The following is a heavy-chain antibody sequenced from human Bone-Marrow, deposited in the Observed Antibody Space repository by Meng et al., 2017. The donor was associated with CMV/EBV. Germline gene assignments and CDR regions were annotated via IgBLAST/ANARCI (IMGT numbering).Heavy chain of an antibody. CDR1: GYTFTGYY. CDR3: ARDQDDSFDY. Sequence: ASVKVSCKASGYTFTGYYMHWVRQAPGQGLEWMGWINPNSGGTNYAQKFQGRVTMTRDTSTSTVYMELSSLRSEDTAVYYCARDQDDSFDYWGQGTLVTVSS. CDR2: INPNSGGT. D-gene: IGHD3-3*01. J-gene: IGHJ4*02. V-gene: IGHV1-2*02.